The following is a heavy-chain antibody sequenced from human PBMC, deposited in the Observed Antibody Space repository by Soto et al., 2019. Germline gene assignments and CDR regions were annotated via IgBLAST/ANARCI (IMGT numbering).Heavy chain of an antibody. Sequence: QVQLVQSGAEVKKPGSSVRVSCKASGGTVSSYAIIWVRQAPGQGLEWMGGILPIFGTANYAQKFQGRVTITADESTITACMELSSMRSEDTGVYYLARGRGYGDYVPFDPWGQGTLVTVSS. CDR1: GGTVSSYA. CDR3: ARGRGYGDYVPFDP. CDR2: ILPIFGTA. V-gene: IGHV1-69*01. D-gene: IGHD4-17*01. J-gene: IGHJ5*02.